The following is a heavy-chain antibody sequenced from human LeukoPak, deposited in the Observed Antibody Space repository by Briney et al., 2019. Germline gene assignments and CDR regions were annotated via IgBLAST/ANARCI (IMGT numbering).Heavy chain of an antibody. CDR1: GDSISSSNCY. CDR3: AGTLEDCSGGTCLNWFDP. CDR2: IYSGGST. Sequence: SETLSLTCTVSGDSISSSNCYWGWIRQPPGRRLEWIGSIYSGGSTYYNPSLKSRVTMSVDASNNQFSLNLRSITAADTAVYYCAGTLEDCSGGTCLNWFDPWGQGTLVTVSS. J-gene: IGHJ5*02. V-gene: IGHV4-39*01. D-gene: IGHD2-15*01.